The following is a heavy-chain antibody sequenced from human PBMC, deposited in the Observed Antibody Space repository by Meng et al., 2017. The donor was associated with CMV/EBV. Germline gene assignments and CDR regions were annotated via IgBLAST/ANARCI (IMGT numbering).Heavy chain of an antibody. CDR3: ARFHYYYGMDV. J-gene: IGHJ6*02. V-gene: IGHV3-72*01. Sequence: GGSLRLSCAASGFTFSDHYMDWVRQAPGKGLEWVGRTRNKANSYTTEYAASVKGRFTISRDDSKNSLYLQMNRLKTEDTAVYYCARFHYYYGMDVWGQGTTVTVSS. CDR2: TRNKANSYTT. CDR1: GFTFSDHY.